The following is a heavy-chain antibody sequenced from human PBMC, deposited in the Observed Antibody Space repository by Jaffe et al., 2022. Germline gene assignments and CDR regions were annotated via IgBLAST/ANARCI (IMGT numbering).Heavy chain of an antibody. D-gene: IGHD4-17*01. CDR1: GGTFSSYT. CDR3: ARVKYNENGDNESPRLAYDI. CDR2: IIPILDVP. V-gene: IGHV1-69*02. Sequence: QVQLVQSGAELKKPGSSVNVSCKASGGTFSSYTITWIRQAPGQGLEWMGRIIPILDVPNYAQKFQGRVSITADKSTTTVYMELRSLRYEDTAVYYCARVKYNENGDNESPRLAYDIWGQGTPVTVSS. J-gene: IGHJ3*02.